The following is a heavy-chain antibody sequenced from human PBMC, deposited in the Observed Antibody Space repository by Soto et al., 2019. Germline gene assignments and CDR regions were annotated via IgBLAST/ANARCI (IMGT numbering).Heavy chain of an antibody. J-gene: IGHJ4*02. V-gene: IGHV3-74*01. CDR1: GFTFSSNW. CDR3: ARGPTGWYRFDY. Sequence: EVQLVESEGGLVQPGGSLRVSCAGSGFTFSSNWMHWVRQAPGKGLVWVSRINSDGSSASYADSVMGRFTISRDNVKNKLYLQSNSLRDEDTAVYFCARGPTGWYRFDYWCQGTLFTVSS. CDR2: INSDGSSA. D-gene: IGHD6-19*01.